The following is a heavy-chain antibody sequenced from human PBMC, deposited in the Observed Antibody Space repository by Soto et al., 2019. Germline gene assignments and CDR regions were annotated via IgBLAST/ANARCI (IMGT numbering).Heavy chain of an antibody. Sequence: SSETLSLTCTVSGGSISSYYWSWIRQPPGKGLEWIGEINHSGSTNYNPSLKSRVTISVDTSKNQFSLKLSSVTAADTAVYYCARRTYCSGGSCYSLKWYYYYYMDVWGKGTTVTVSS. J-gene: IGHJ6*03. CDR1: GGSISSYY. V-gene: IGHV4-34*01. CDR3: ARRTYCSGGSCYSLKWYYYYYMDV. CDR2: INHSGST. D-gene: IGHD2-15*01.